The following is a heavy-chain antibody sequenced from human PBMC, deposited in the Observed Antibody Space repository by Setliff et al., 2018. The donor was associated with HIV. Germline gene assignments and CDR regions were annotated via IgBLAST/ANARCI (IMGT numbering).Heavy chain of an antibody. J-gene: IGHJ4*02. CDR1: GGSFSGYY. V-gene: IGHV4-34*01. CDR2: INHSGST. D-gene: IGHD5-18*01. Sequence: ASETLSLTCAVYGGSFSGYYWSWIRQPPGKGLEWIGEINHSGSTNYNPSLKSRATISVDTSQNQLSLKLSSVTAADTAMYYCARYDGYKVSFDNWGPGTLVTVSS. CDR3: ARYDGYKVSFDN.